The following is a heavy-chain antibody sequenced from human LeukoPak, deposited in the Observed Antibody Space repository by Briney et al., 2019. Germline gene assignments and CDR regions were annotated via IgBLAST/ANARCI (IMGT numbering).Heavy chain of an antibody. D-gene: IGHD3-10*01. CDR2: VYTDGGTI. V-gene: IGHV1-46*01. Sequence: GASVKVSCKASGNIFTNYHIHWVRLAPGRGLEWMGAVYTDGGTITNTRSFQHGRVTMTRDVSTRTVYMELSSLSSEDTAVYYGATEAPRSYRFDYWGQEILVTVSS. CDR1: GNIFTNYH. J-gene: IGHJ4*02. CDR3: ATEAPRSYRFDY.